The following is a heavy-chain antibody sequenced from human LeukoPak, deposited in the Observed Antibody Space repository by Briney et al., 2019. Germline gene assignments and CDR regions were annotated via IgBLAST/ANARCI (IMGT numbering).Heavy chain of an antibody. J-gene: IGHJ3*02. CDR3: ARRGIAVAGTWAFDI. D-gene: IGHD6-19*01. Sequence: GESLKISCKGSGYSFTSYWIGWVRQMPGKGLEWMGIIYPGDSDTRYSPSFQGQVTISADESISTAYLQWSSLKASDTAMYYCARRGIAVAGTWAFDIWGQGTMVTVSS. CDR1: GYSFTSYW. V-gene: IGHV5-51*01. CDR2: IYPGDSDT.